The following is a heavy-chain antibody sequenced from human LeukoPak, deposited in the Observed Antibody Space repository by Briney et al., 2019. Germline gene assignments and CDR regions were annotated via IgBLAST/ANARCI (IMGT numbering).Heavy chain of an antibody. CDR3: AKHLTYYYGFGSSTNAFDI. Sequence: QPGGSLGLSCAASGFTFSSYAMSWVRQAPGKGLEWVSGIIGSGDYTYYADSLKGRFTISRDNSKNTLYLQMNSLRAEHTALYYCAKHLTYYYGFGSSTNAFDIWSQGTMVTVSS. J-gene: IGHJ3*02. D-gene: IGHD3-10*01. CDR1: GFTFSSYA. CDR2: IIGSGDYT. V-gene: IGHV3-23*01.